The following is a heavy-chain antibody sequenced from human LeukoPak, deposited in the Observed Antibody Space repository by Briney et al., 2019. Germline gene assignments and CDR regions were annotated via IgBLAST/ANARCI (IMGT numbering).Heavy chain of an antibody. CDR1: GFTVSSNY. Sequence: PGGSLRLSCAASGFTVSSNYMSWVRQAPGKGLEWVSVIYSGGSTYYADSVKGRFTISRDNSQNTLYLQMNSLRAEDTAVYYCAREEVYYYYYGMDVWGQGTTVTVSS. CDR2: IYSGGST. CDR3: AREEVYYYYYGMDV. V-gene: IGHV3-66*01. J-gene: IGHJ6*02.